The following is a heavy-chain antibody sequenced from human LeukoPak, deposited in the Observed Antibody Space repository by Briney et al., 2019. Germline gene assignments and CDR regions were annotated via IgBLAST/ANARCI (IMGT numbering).Heavy chain of an antibody. J-gene: IGHJ4*02. D-gene: IGHD1-26*01. Sequence: PGGPLRLSCAASGFTVSSNYMSWVRQAPGKGLEWISYISSSSGTIYYADSVKGRFTISRDNAKKSLYLQMNSLRAEDTAVYYCATAGGSYQVLDYWGQGTLVTVSS. CDR2: ISSSSGTI. CDR3: ATAGGSYQVLDY. V-gene: IGHV3-48*01. CDR1: GFTVSSNY.